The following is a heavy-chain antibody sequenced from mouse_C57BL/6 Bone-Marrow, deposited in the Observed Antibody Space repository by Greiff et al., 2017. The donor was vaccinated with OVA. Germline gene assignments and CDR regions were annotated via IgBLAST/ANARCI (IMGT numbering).Heavy chain of an antibody. CDR2: ISYDGSN. J-gene: IGHJ2*01. V-gene: IGHV3-6*01. CDR3: ARARGNSFAY. D-gene: IGHD2-1*01. CDR1: GYSITSGYY. Sequence: EVQLQQSGPGLVKPSQSLSLTCSVTGYSITSGYYWNWIRQFPGNKLEWMGYISYDGSNKYNPSLKNRISITRDTYKNQFFLKLNSVTTEDTATYYWARARGNSFAYWGQGTTLTVSS.